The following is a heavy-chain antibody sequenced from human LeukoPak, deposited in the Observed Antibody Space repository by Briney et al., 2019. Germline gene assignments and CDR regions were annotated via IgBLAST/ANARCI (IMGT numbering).Heavy chain of an antibody. Sequence: PSETLSLTCTVSGGSISSYYWSWIRQPPGKGLEWIGYIYYSGSTNYNPSLKSRVTISVDTSKNQFSLKLSSVTAADTAVYYCARAGWSGYYGYYYYYMDVWGKGTTVTVSS. D-gene: IGHD3-3*01. V-gene: IGHV4-59*01. CDR3: ARAGWSGYYGYYYYYMDV. J-gene: IGHJ6*03. CDR1: GGSISSYY. CDR2: IYYSGST.